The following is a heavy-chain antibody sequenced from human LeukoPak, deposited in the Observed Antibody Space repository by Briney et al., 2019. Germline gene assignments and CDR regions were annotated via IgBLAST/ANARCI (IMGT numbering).Heavy chain of an antibody. J-gene: IGHJ4*02. CDR3: ARDRKTDNYADFAPVDY. CDR2: ISISSSYI. V-gene: IGHV3-21*01. Sequence: GGSLRLSCAASGFSFSNAWMSWVRQAPGKGLEWVSSISISSSYIYYADSVKGRFTISRDTAKNSLYLQMNSLRAEDTAVYYCARDRKTDNYADFAPVDYWGQGTLVTVSS. CDR1: GFSFSNAW. D-gene: IGHD4-17*01.